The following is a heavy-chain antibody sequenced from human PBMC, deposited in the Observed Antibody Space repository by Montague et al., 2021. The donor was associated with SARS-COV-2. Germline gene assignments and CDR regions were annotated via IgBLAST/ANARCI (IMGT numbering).Heavy chain of an antibody. CDR3: VRHHVDPYGMDV. CDR2: IYYTEST. Sequence: SETLSLTCNVSGVSIGSSSFYWGWIRQPPGNGLEWIGRIYYTESTYYXXXLKSRVTISLDTSKNQFSLKLASVTAADTAMYYFVRHHVDPYGMDVWGQGTTVTVSS. J-gene: IGHJ6*02. V-gene: IGHV4-39*01. D-gene: IGHD2-21*01. CDR1: GVSIGSSSFY.